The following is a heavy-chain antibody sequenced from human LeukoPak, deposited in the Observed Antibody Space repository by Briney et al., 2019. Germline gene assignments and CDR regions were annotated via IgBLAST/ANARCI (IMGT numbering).Heavy chain of an antibody. V-gene: IGHV3-33*01. CDR1: GFAFSSFG. CDR3: ARATVTRWFDL. D-gene: IGHD4-17*01. CDR2: IWYDGTNK. Sequence: PGRSLRLSCAASGFAFSSFGMHWVRQAPGKGLEWVAVIWYDGTNKYYADSVKGRFTISRDNSKNTLYLQMNSLRAEDTAVYYCARATVTRWFDLWGQGTLVTVSS. J-gene: IGHJ5*02.